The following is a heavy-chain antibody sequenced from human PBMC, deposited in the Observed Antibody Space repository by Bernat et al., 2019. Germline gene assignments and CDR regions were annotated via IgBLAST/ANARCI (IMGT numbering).Heavy chain of an antibody. D-gene: IGHD2-15*01. V-gene: IGHV1-3*01. Sequence: QVQLVQSGAEVKKPGASVKVSCKASGYTFTSYAMHWVRQAPGQRLEWMGWINAGNGNTKYSQKFQGRVTITRDTSASTAYMELSSLRSEDTAVYYCARGGDCSGGSCSLKFWGQGTLVNVSS. CDR2: INAGNGNT. CDR3: ARGGDCSGGSCSLKF. CDR1: GYTFTSYA. J-gene: IGHJ4*02.